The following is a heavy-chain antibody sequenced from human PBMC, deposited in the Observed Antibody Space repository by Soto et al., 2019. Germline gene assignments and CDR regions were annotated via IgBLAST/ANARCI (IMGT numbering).Heavy chain of an antibody. Sequence: GGSLRLSCAVSGFALSSYSIAWVRQAPGKGLEWVSFTFNYAGRLYYADSVKGRFAISRDDAKNSVYLQMNSLRAEDTAVYYCAREEGYCGGDYCFRSAFDLGGQGTVVTVSS. J-gene: IGHJ3*01. CDR3: AREEGYCGGDYCFRSAFDL. D-gene: IGHD2-21*01. V-gene: IGHV3-21*01. CDR1: GFALSSYS. CDR2: TFNYAGRL.